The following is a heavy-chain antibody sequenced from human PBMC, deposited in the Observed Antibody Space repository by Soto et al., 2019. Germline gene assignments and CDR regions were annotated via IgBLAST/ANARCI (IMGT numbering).Heavy chain of an antibody. D-gene: IGHD3-22*01. Sequence: EVQLVESGGGLVQPGGSLRLSCAASGFTVSSNYMSWVRQAPGKGLEWVSVIYSGGSTYYAYSVKGRVTISRDNSKNTLYLQMSGLRAEDTAVYYCARLYYDSSGYYYPYFQHWGQGTLVTVSS. J-gene: IGHJ1*01. CDR2: IYSGGST. CDR3: ARLYYDSSGYYYPYFQH. CDR1: GFTVSSNY. V-gene: IGHV3-66*04.